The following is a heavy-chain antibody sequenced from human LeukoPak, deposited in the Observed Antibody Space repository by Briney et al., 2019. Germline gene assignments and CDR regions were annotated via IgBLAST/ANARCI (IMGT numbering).Heavy chain of an antibody. CDR3: AKDYNGYNNRVFYFDY. CDR1: GFTFGSYE. Sequence: PGGSLRLSCAASGFTFGSYEMNWVRQAPGKGLEWVSYISSSGSTIYYADSVKGRFTISRDNSKNTLYLQMNSLRAEDTAVYYCAKDYNGYNNRVFYFDYWGQGTLVTVSS. J-gene: IGHJ4*02. D-gene: IGHD5-24*01. CDR2: ISSSGSTI. V-gene: IGHV3-48*03.